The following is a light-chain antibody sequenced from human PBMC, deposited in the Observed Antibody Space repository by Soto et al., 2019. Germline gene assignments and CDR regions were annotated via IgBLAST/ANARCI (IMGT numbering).Light chain of an antibody. CDR2: GAS. CDR3: QQYNNWLT. Sequence: EIVMTQSPATLSVSPGERATLSCRASQSVSSNLAWYQQKPGQAPRLLIYGASTRATGIPARFSGSGSGTEFTLTISSLQSEDFAVYDCQQYNNWLTFGQGTKVEIK. V-gene: IGKV3-15*01. J-gene: IGKJ1*01. CDR1: QSVSSN.